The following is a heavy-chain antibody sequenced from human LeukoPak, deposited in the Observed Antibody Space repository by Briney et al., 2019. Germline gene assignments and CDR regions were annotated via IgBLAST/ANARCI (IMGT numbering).Heavy chain of an antibody. J-gene: IGHJ6*02. Sequence: GGSLRLSCAASGFTFSSYSMNWVRQAPGKGLEWVSSISSSSSYIYYADSVKGRFNISRDNAKNSLYLQMNSLRAEDTAVYYCAPPPSDGMDVWGQGSTVTVSS. CDR3: APPPSDGMDV. V-gene: IGHV3-21*01. CDR2: ISSSSSYI. CDR1: GFTFSSYS.